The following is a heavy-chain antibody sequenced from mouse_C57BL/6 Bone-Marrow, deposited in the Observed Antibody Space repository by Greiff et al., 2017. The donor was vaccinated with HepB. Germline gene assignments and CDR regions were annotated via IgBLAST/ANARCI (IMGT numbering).Heavy chain of an antibody. J-gene: IGHJ1*03. D-gene: IGHD1-1*01. CDR3: ARDRTVVARYWYFDV. CDR2: ISDGGSYT. CDR1: GFTFSSYA. Sequence: DVHLVESGGGLVKPGGSLKLSCAASGFTFSSYAMSWVRQTPEKRLEWVATISDGGSYTYYPDNVKGRFTISRDNAKNNLYLQMSHLKSEDTAMYYCARDRTVVARYWYFDVWGTGTTVTVSS. V-gene: IGHV5-4*01.